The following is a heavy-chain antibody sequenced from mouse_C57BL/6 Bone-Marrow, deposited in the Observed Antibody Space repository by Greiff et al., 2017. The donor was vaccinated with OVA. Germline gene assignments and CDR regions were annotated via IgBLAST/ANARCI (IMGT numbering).Heavy chain of an antibody. V-gene: IGHV1-5*01. CDR2: IYPGNSDT. CDR1: GYTFTSYW. D-gene: IGHD2-10*01. Sequence: VQLKESGTVLARPGASVKMSCKTSGYTFTSYWMHWVKQRPGQGLEWIGAIYPGNSDTSYNQKFNGKAKLTAVTSASTAYMELSSLTNEDSAVYYCTPYYPGAYWGQGTLVTVSA. CDR3: TPYYPGAY. J-gene: IGHJ3*01.